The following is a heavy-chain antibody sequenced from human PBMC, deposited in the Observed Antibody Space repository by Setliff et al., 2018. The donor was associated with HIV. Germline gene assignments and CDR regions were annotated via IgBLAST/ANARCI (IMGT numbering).Heavy chain of an antibody. D-gene: IGHD3-10*01. J-gene: IGHJ4*02. V-gene: IGHV1-3*01. CDR1: GYSFSNYA. CDR2: INGGNAIT. CDR3: ARGYYNSGNYFEY. Sequence: VKVSCKASGYSFSNYAIHWVRQAPGQGLEWMGWINGGNAITKFSQKFQGRVTFTRDTSASTAYMELSSLSSEDTAIYYCARGYYNSGNYFEYWGQGTLVTVSS.